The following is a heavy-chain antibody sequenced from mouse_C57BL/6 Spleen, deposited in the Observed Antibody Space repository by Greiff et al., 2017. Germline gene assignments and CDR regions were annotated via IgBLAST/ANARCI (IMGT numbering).Heavy chain of an antibody. J-gene: IGHJ4*01. CDR3: ARRSTTVVDYAMDY. D-gene: IGHD1-1*01. Sequence: VKLKQPGAELVKPGASVKLSCKASGYTFTSYWMHWVKQRPGQGLEWIGMIHPNSGSTNYNEKFKSKATLTVDKSSSTAYMQLSSLTSEDSAVYYCARRSTTVVDYAMDYWGQGTSVTVYS. CDR2: IHPNSGST. V-gene: IGHV1-64*01. CDR1: GYTFTSYW.